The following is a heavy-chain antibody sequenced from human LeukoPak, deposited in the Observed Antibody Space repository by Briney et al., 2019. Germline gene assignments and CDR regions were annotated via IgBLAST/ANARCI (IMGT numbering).Heavy chain of an antibody. J-gene: IGHJ1*01. CDR1: GFTFSSYG. CDR3: AKGPLSVVVVAATPVLEYFQH. V-gene: IGHV3-30*18. CDR2: ISYDGSNK. D-gene: IGHD2-15*01. Sequence: PGRSLRLSCAASGFTFSSYGMHWVRQAPGKGLEWVAVISYDGSNKYYADSVKGRFTISRDNSKNTLYLQMNSLRAEDTAVYYCAKGPLSVVVVAATPVLEYFQHWGQGTPVTVSS.